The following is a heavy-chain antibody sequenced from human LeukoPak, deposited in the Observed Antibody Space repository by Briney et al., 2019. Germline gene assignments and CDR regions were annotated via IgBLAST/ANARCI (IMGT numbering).Heavy chain of an antibody. J-gene: IGHJ3*02. D-gene: IGHD5-24*01. CDR2: ISYDGSNK. Sequence: GGSLRLSCAASGFTFSSYGMHWVRQAPGKGLEWVAVISYDGSNKYYADSVKGRFTISRDNSKNTLYLQMNSLRAEDTAVYYCAKGGRWLLDAFDIWGQGTMVTVSS. CDR1: GFTFSSYG. CDR3: AKGGRWLLDAFDI. V-gene: IGHV3-30*18.